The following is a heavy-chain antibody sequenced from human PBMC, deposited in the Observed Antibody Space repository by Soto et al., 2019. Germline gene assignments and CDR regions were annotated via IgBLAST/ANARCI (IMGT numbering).Heavy chain of an antibody. CDR2: IYYSGST. D-gene: IGHD5-12*01. V-gene: IGHV4-31*03. CDR3: ARDRGYDLGTFDY. CDR1: GGSISSGGYY. Sequence: SETLSLTCTVSGGSISSGGYYWSWIRQHPGKGLEWIGYIYYSGSTYYNPSLKSRVNISVDTSKNQFSLKLSSVTAADTAVYYCARDRGYDLGTFDYWGQRTLVTVSS. J-gene: IGHJ4*02.